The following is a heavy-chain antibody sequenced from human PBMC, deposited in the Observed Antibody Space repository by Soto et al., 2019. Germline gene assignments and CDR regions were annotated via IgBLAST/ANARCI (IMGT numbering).Heavy chain of an antibody. CDR3: ESRGIVGAHFDY. J-gene: IGHJ4*02. V-gene: IGHV1-69*02. Sequence: QVQLVQSGAEVKKPGSSVKVSCKASGGTFSSYTISWVRQAPGQGLEWMGRIIPILGIANYAQKFQGRVTITADKSTSTAYMELSSLRSEDTAVYYCESRGIVGAHFDYWGQGTLVTVSS. D-gene: IGHD1-26*01. CDR1: GGTFSSYT. CDR2: IIPILGIA.